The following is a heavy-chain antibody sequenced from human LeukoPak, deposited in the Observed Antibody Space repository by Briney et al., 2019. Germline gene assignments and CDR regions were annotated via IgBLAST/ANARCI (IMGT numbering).Heavy chain of an antibody. CDR3: PRIPSVWVKDLYYYMDV. J-gene: IGHJ6*03. CDR2: LYYSGST. V-gene: IGHV4-39*06. CDR1: GGSISNNLYY. Sequence: PSGTLSLTCTVAGGSISNNLYYWGWVRQPPGKGLEWIGSLYYSGSTYYNASLKGRVTISIDKAKNQFALMLSSVTAADTPVYFCPRIPSVWVKDLYYYMDVGGKGTTVTIPS. D-gene: IGHD1-26*01.